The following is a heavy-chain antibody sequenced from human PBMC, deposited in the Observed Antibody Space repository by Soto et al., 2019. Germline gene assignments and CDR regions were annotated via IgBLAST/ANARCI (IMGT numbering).Heavy chain of an antibody. CDR2: ISGSGGST. V-gene: IGHV3-23*01. CDR3: AKDGGYCSSTSCSGIYYYFDY. D-gene: IGHD2-2*01. CDR1: GFTFSSYA. Sequence: PGGSLRLSCAASGFTFSSYAMSWVRRAPGKGLEWVSAISGSGGSTYYADSVKGRFTISRDNSKNTLYLQMNSLRAEDTAVYYCAKDGGYCSSTSCSGIYYYFDYWGQGTLVTVSS. J-gene: IGHJ4*02.